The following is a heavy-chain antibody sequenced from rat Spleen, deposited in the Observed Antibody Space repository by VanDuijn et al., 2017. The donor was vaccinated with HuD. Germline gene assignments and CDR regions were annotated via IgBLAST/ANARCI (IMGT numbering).Heavy chain of an antibody. V-gene: IGHV5-20*01. CDR2: ISYDGGST. CDR1: GFTFSNYD. Sequence: EVQLVESGGGLVQPGRSLKLSCAASGFTFSNYDMAWVRQAPKKGLEWVAYISYDGGSTYYRDPVKGRFTISRDNAKSTLYLQMDSLRSEDTATYYCTTGTAFYWGQGVMVTVSS. CDR3: TTGTAFY. J-gene: IGHJ2*01.